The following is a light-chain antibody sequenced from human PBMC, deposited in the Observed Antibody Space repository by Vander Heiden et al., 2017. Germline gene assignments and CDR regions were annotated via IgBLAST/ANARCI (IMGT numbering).Light chain of an antibody. J-gene: IGKJ4*01. CDR3: QQRSNWPRELT. CDR2: DAS. CDR1: QSVSSY. Sequence: EIVFTQSPATLSLSPGERATLSCRASQSVSSYLAWYQQKPGQAPRLLIYDASNRATGIPARFSGSGSGTDFTLTISSLEPEDFAVYYCQQRSNWPRELTFGGGTKVEIK. V-gene: IGKV3-11*01.